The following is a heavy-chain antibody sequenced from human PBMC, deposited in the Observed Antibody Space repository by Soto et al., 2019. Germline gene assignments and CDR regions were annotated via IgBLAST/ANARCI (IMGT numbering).Heavy chain of an antibody. V-gene: IGHV4-34*01. J-gene: IGHJ5*02. CDR3: ARVRKQQLVKIRDWFDP. CDR1: GGSFSGYY. D-gene: IGHD6-13*01. Sequence: SETLSLTCAVYGGSFSGYYWSWIRQPPGKGLEWIGEINHSGSTNYNPSLKSRVTISVDTSKNQFSLNLSSVTAADTAVYYCARVRKQQLVKIRDWFDPWGQGTLVTVSS. CDR2: INHSGST.